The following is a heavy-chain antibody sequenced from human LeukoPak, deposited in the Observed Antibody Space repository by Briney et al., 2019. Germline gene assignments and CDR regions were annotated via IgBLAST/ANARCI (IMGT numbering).Heavy chain of an antibody. Sequence: ASVKVSCKASGYTFTGYYMHWVRQAPGQGLEWMGRINPNSGGTNYAQKFQGRVIMTRDTSISTAYMELSRLRSDDTAVYYCARDLWYCSGGSCSDRWYYYYYMDVWGKGTTVTVSS. CDR2: INPNSGGT. D-gene: IGHD2-15*01. J-gene: IGHJ6*03. CDR1: GYTFTGYY. CDR3: ARDLWYCSGGSCSDRWYYYYYMDV. V-gene: IGHV1-2*06.